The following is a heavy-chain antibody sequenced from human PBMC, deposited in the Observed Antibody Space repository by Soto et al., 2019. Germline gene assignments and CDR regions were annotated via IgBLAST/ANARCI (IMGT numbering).Heavy chain of an antibody. V-gene: IGHV3-7*01. CDR2: IKQDGSEK. D-gene: IGHD3-10*01. CDR1: GFSFSSYW. Sequence: PGGSLRLSCAASGFSFSSYWMSWVRQAPGKGLEWVANIKQDGSEKYYVDSVKGRFTISRDNAKSSLYLQMNSLRAEDTAVYYCARQAGDYYYGMDVWGQGTTVTVSS. CDR3: ARQAGDYYYGMDV. J-gene: IGHJ6*02.